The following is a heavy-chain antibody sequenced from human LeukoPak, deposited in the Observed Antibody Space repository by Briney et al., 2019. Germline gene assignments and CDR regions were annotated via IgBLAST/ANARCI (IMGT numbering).Heavy chain of an antibody. D-gene: IGHD3-22*01. CDR3: ARSGSTGYSFDY. Sequence: ASVKVSCKASGYSFTGYFIHWVRQAPGQGLEWMGCIDPNSGDTKYAQKFQGRVSMPRDTSTRTAYMELSRLRSDDTAVYFCARSGSTGYSFDYWGQGTLVTVSS. V-gene: IGHV1-2*02. CDR1: GYSFTGYF. CDR2: IDPNSGDT. J-gene: IGHJ4*02.